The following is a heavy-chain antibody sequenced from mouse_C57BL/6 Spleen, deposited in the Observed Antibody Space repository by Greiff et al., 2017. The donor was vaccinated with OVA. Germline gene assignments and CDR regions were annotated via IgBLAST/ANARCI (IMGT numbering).Heavy chain of an antibody. J-gene: IGHJ3*01. CDR1: GFNIKNTY. Sequence: VHVKQSVAELVRPGASVKLSCTASGFNIKNTYMHWVKQRPEQGLEWIGRIDPANGTTTYAPKFQGKATITADTSSNTAYLQLSSLTSEDTAIYYCASPAQASWFAYWGQGTLVTVSA. CDR3: ASPAQASWFAY. CDR2: IDPANGTT. V-gene: IGHV14-3*01. D-gene: IGHD3-2*02.